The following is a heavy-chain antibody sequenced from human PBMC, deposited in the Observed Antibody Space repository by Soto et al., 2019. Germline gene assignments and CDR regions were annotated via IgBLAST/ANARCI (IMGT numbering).Heavy chain of an antibody. V-gene: IGHV3-21*01. Sequence: PVGSLRLSCAASGFTFSSYSMNWVRQAPGKGLEWVSSISSSSSYIYYADSVKGRFTISRDNAKNSLYLQMNSLRAEDTAVYYCARLRITMIVVVPDAFDIWGQGTMVTVSS. CDR3: ARLRITMIVVVPDAFDI. CDR2: ISSSSSYI. CDR1: GFTFSSYS. D-gene: IGHD3-22*01. J-gene: IGHJ3*02.